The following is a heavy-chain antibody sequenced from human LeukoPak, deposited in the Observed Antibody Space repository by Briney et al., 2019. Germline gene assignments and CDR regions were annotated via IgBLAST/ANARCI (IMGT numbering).Heavy chain of an antibody. D-gene: IGHD3-9*01. CDR1: GYTFTSYG. CDR2: ISAYNGNT. Sequence: ASVKVSCKASGYTFTSYGISWVRQAPGQGLEWMGWISAYNGNTNYAQKLQGRVTMTTDTSTSTAYMELRSLRSDDTAVYYCARVYPNPKYYDILTGYARAFDIWGQGTMVTVSS. CDR3: ARVYPNPKYYDILTGYARAFDI. V-gene: IGHV1-18*01. J-gene: IGHJ3*02.